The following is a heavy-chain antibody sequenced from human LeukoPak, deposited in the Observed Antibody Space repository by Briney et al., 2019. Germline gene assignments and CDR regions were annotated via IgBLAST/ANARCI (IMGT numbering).Heavy chain of an antibody. CDR2: ISSSATST. D-gene: IGHD3-10*01. J-gene: IGHJ4*02. CDR1: GFTFTSYA. CDR3: AKDRITMVRGEFDY. Sequence: PGGSLRLSCAGSGFTFTSYALSWVRQAPGKGLEWVSTISSSATSTYYADSVEGRFTIFRDNSKNTLYLQMNSLRAEDTAVYYCAKDRITMVRGEFDYWGQGTLVTVSS. V-gene: IGHV3-23*01.